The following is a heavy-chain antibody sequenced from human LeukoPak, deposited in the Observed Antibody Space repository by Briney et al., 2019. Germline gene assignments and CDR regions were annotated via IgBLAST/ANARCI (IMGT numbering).Heavy chain of an antibody. D-gene: IGHD5-18*01. J-gene: IGHJ3*02. CDR2: IYYSGST. V-gene: IGHV4-61*08. Sequence: PSQTLSLICTVSGGSISSGDYYWSWIRQPPGKGLEWIGYIYYSGSTNYNPSLKSRVTISVDTSKNQFSLKLSSVTAADTAVYYCARHGYNYDYARAFDIWGQGTMVTVSS. CDR1: GGSISSGDYY. CDR3: ARHGYNYDYARAFDI.